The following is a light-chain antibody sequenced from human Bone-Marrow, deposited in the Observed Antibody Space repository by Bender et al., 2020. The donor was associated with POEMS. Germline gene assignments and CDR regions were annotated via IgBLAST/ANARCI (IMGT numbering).Light chain of an antibody. Sequence: QSALTQPASVSGSPGQSITISCTGTSSDVGDYNYVSWYQQHPGKAPKLMIYDVTNRPSGVSNRFSGSKSGNTASLTISGLQAEDEADYYCCSYAGSSLWVFGGGTKLTVL. CDR1: SSDVGDYNY. J-gene: IGLJ3*02. CDR2: DVT. CDR3: CSYAGSSLWV. V-gene: IGLV2-14*03.